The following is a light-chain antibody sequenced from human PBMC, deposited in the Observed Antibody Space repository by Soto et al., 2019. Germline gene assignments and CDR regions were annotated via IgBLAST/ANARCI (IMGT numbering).Light chain of an antibody. CDR1: QSISSW. V-gene: IGKV1-5*03. CDR2: KAP. Sequence: DIQMTQSPSTLSASVGDRVTITCRASQSISSWLAWYQQKPGKAPKLLIYKAPSLESGVPSRFSGSGSGTDFTLTISSLQPDDFATYYCQQYNSYPWTFGQGTKVEIK. J-gene: IGKJ1*01. CDR3: QQYNSYPWT.